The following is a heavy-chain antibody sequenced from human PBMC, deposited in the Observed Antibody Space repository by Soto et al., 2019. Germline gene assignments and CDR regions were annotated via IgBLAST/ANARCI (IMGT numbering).Heavy chain of an antibody. CDR3: ARGDLDRAYYYGMDV. D-gene: IGHD3-10*01. Sequence: EVQLVESGGGLVQPGGSLRLSCAASGFTFSSYWMSWVRQAPGKGLEWVANIKQDGSEKYYVDSVKGRFTISRDNAKNSLYLQMNSLRAEDTAVYYCARGDLDRAYYYGMDVWGQGTTVTVSS. CDR2: IKQDGSEK. V-gene: IGHV3-7*01. CDR1: GFTFSSYW. J-gene: IGHJ6*02.